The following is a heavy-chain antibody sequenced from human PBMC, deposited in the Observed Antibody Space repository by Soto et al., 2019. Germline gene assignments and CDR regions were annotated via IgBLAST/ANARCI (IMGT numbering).Heavy chain of an antibody. CDR2: INPKSGGP. V-gene: IGHV1-2*02. CDR1: GYTFTDDY. D-gene: IGHD2-15*01. Sequence: QVQLVQSGAEVKKPGDSVKVSCKTSGYTFTDDYMHWVRQAPGQGFEWVGGINPKSGGPKYVPKFQGRVTVTRDTSTSTAYMELNRLTSDDTAVYYCASEDCRNTNCLKGFDYRGQGTLVTVSS. CDR3: ASEDCRNTNCLKGFDY. J-gene: IGHJ4*02.